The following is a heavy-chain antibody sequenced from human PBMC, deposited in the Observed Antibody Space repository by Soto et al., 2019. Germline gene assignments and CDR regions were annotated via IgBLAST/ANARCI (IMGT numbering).Heavy chain of an antibody. V-gene: IGHV4-59*01. D-gene: IGHD2-2*01. Sequence: QVQLQESGPGLVKPSETLSLTCTVSGGSISSYYWSWIRQPPGKGLEWIGYIYYSGSTNYNPSLKSRVTISVDTSKNQFSLKLSSVTAADTAVYYCARGVPAARYYSYYGMDVWGQGTTVTVSS. CDR2: IYYSGST. J-gene: IGHJ6*02. CDR3: ARGVPAARYYSYYGMDV. CDR1: GGSISSYY.